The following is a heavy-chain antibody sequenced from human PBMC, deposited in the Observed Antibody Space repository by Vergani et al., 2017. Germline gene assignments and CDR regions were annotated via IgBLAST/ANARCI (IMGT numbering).Heavy chain of an antibody. Sequence: EKQLVQSGSETKKPGESLKIPCQAFGYIFSNFWIGWVRQRPGRGLEWMGSIYPGDSEGKSNPTFRGQVIFSVDTSVNTAYLQWRSLQASDTATYYCARPRDFSGLCSSYNWFDPWGQGTQVTVSS. CDR3: ARPRDFSGLCSSYNWFDP. CDR1: GYIFSNFW. D-gene: IGHD3-3*01. V-gene: IGHV5-51*01. J-gene: IGHJ5*02. CDR2: IYPGDSEG.